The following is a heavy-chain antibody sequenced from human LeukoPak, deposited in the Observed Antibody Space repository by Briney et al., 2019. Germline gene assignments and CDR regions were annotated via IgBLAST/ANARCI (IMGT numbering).Heavy chain of an antibody. D-gene: IGHD3-10*01. CDR1: GYTFTGYY. J-gene: IGHJ4*02. V-gene: IGHV1-2*02. CDR3: AREPYGSGSYFIDY. Sequence: ASVRVSCKASGYTFTGYYMHWVRQAPGQGLEWMGWINPNNGDTNFAQKFQGRVAMTRDTSMNTVYMELSSLRSEDTAVYYCAREPYGSGSYFIDYWGQGTLVTVSS. CDR2: INPNNGDT.